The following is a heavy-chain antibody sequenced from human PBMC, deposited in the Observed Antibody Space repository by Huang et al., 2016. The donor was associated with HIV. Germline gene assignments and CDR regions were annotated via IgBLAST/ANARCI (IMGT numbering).Heavy chain of an antibody. D-gene: IGHD4-17*01. J-gene: IGHJ4*02. V-gene: IGHV3-11*01. Sequence: QVQLVESGGGLVKPGGSLRLSCAASGFTFSDYYRSWIRQAPGKGLEWVEYISSSSSTVYYADSVKGRFTSSRDNGENSLYLQMNSLRAEDTALYYCAREKSTGVDYWGQGTLVTVSS. CDR3: AREKSTGVDY. CDR2: ISSSSSTV. CDR1: GFTFSDYY.